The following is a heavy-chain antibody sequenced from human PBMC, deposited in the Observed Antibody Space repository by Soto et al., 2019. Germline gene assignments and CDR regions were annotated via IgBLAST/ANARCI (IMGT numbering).Heavy chain of an antibody. V-gene: IGHV3-21*06. Sequence: GGSLRLSCAASGFTFSRHSMNWVRQAPGKGLEWVSCISGTGTFIYYSDSVKGRFTISRDDAKSSLYLQMNSLTAEDTAVYYCARGSVIDTGDALDIWGPRTTVTVSS. CDR3: ARGSVIDTGDALDI. D-gene: IGHD3-22*01. CDR2: ISGTGTFI. CDR1: GFTFSRHS. J-gene: IGHJ3*02.